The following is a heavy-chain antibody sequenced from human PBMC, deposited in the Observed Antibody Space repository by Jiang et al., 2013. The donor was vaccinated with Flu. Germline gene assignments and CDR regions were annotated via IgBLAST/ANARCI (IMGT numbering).Heavy chain of an antibody. CDR1: GYTFTSYY. D-gene: IGHD2/OR15-2a*01. CDR3: ARASSDCTTTNCPFHY. CDR2: INPSGGST. V-gene: IGHV1-46*01. Sequence: GAEVKKPGAPVKVSCKASGYTFTSYYMHWVRQAPGQGLEWMGIINPSGGSTSYAQKFQGRVTITAVTSTSTAYMDLSSLRSEDTAVYYCARASSDCTTTNCPFHYWGQGTLVTVSS. J-gene: IGHJ4*02.